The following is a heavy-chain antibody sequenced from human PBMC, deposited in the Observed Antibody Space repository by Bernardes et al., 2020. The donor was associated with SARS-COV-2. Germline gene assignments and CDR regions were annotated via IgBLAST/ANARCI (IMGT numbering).Heavy chain of an antibody. CDR2: ISSGSTYK. Sequence: GGSLRLSCAASGFSFSNSNMNWVRQAPGKGLEWVASISSGSTYKHYAGSVKGRFTISRDNAKNSLFLQMNSLRVEDTAVYYCARIDEVTGRDYWGQGTLVTVSS. V-gene: IGHV3-21*01. D-gene: IGHD6-19*01. J-gene: IGHJ4*02. CDR3: ARIDEVTGRDY. CDR1: GFSFSNSN.